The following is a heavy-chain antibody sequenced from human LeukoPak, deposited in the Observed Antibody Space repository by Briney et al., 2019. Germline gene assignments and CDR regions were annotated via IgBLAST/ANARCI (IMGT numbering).Heavy chain of an antibody. CDR2: ISSSSSYI. D-gene: IGHD2-21*02. CDR1: GFTFSNAW. CDR3: ARGVVVTAPAGPRYYYMDV. Sequence: AGGSLRLSCAASGFTFSNAWMSWVRQAPGKGLEWVSSISSSSSYIYYADSVKGRFTISRDNAKNSLYLQMNSLRAEDTAVYYCARGVVVTAPAGPRYYYMDVWGKGTTVTVSS. V-gene: IGHV3-21*01. J-gene: IGHJ6*03.